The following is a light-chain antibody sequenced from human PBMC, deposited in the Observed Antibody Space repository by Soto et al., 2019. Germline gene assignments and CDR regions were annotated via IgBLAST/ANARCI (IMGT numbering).Light chain of an antibody. V-gene: IGKV1-5*01. Sequence: DIQMTQSPSTMYASVGDTVTVTCRARQSVSGWLAWYPQKPGEAPKLLIYDASALPRGVPSRFSGSGSGTKCTLTIASLQPDDFATSYCQQYETFSGTFGPATKVEI. CDR1: QSVSGW. J-gene: IGKJ1*01. CDR2: DAS. CDR3: QQYETFSGT.